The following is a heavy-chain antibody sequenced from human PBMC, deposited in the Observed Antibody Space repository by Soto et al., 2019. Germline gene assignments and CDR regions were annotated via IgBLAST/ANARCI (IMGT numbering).Heavy chain of an antibody. V-gene: IGHV1-8*01. CDR3: ARGTPGYGAAAGRFDY. Sequence: KFQDRVIMTRNTSISTAYMELSSLRSEDTAVYYCARGTPGYGAAAGRFDYWGQGTLVTVSS. J-gene: IGHJ4*02. D-gene: IGHD6-13*01.